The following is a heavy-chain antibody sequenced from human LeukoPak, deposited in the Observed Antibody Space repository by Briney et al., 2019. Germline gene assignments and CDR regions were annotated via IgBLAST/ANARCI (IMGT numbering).Heavy chain of an antibody. Sequence: SETLSLTCAVYGGSFSGYYWSWIRQPPGQGLEWIGEINHSGSTNYNPSLKSRVTISVDTSKNQFSLKLSSVTAADTAVYYCARGGKYSSSSAIDYWGQGTLVTVSS. V-gene: IGHV4-34*01. CDR2: INHSGST. CDR1: GGSFSGYY. CDR3: ARGGKYSSSSAIDY. D-gene: IGHD6-6*01. J-gene: IGHJ4*02.